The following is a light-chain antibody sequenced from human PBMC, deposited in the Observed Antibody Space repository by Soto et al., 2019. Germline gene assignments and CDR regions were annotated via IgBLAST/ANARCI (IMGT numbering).Light chain of an antibody. CDR1: QDISSY. J-gene: IGKJ3*01. V-gene: IGKV1-8*01. Sequence: AIRMTQSPSSFSASTGDRVTITCRASQDISSYLARYQQKPGEAPKLLIYAASTLQSGVPSRFSGSGSGTDFTLTISCLRSEDFATYYCQQYYSYPPFTFGPGTKVDIK. CDR3: QQYYSYPPFT. CDR2: AAS.